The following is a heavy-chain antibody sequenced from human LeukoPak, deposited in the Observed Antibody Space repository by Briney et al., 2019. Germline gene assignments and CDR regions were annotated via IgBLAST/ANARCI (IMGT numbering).Heavy chain of an antibody. V-gene: IGHV1-69*04. J-gene: IGHJ1*01. CDR3: ARGVYCSGGSCSEYFQH. CDR2: IIPILGIA. Sequence: SVKVSCKASGGTFSSYAISWVRQAPGQGLEWMGRIIPILGIANYAQKFQGGVTITADKSTSTAYMELSSLRSEDTAVYYCARGVYCSGGSCSEYFQHWGQGTLVTVSS. CDR1: GGTFSSYA. D-gene: IGHD2-15*01.